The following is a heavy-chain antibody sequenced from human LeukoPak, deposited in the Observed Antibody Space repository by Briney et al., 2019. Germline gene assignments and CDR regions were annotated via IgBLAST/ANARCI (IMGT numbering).Heavy chain of an antibody. Sequence: SETLSLTCTVSGGSNSRYYRSWIRQPAGKGLEWIGRIYASGRTNYNPSLKSRVTMSVDTSKNQFSLKLSSVTAADTAVYYCARETEGIVVVPAADYYYYYMDVWGKGTTVTVSS. V-gene: IGHV4-4*07. CDR1: GGSNSRYY. CDR3: ARETEGIVVVPAADYYYYYMDV. D-gene: IGHD2-2*01. CDR2: IYASGRT. J-gene: IGHJ6*03.